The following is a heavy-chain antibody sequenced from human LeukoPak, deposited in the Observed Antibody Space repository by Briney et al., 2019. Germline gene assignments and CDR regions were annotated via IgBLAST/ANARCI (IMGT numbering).Heavy chain of an antibody. V-gene: IGHV4-34*01. J-gene: IGHJ2*01. D-gene: IGHD1-26*01. CDR2: INHSGST. CDR1: GGSFSGYY. CDR3: ARGDGRSGSYYWYFDL. Sequence: SETLSLTCAVYGGSFSGYYRSWIRQPPGKGLEWIGEINHSGSTNYNPSLKRRVTISVDTSKNQFSLKLSSVTAADTAVYYCARGDGRSGSYYWYFDLWGRGTLVTVSS.